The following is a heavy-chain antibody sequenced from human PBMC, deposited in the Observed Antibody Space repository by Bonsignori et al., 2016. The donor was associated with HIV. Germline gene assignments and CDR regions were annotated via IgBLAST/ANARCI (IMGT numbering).Heavy chain of an antibody. V-gene: IGHV3-15*01. CDR2: IKSTTDGGTT. CDR1: GITFSNAY. D-gene: IGHD2-15*01. CDR3: TSYWSGAFDI. J-gene: IGHJ3*02. Sequence: GGSLRLSCAASGITFSNAYINWVRQAPGKGLEWVGRIKSTTDGGTTDFAAPVKGRFTISRDDSKNTLYLQMNSLKTEDTAVYYCTSYWSGAFDIWGQGTMVTVSS.